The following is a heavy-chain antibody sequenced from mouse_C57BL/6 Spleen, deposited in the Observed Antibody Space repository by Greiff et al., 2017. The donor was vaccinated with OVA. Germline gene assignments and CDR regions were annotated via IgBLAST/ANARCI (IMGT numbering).Heavy chain of an antibody. D-gene: IGHD1-1*01. CDR3: ARNYYGSSWYAMDY. CDR1: GYTFTEYN. J-gene: IGHJ4*01. Sequence: VQLQQSGPELVKPGASVKIPCKASGYTFTEYNMDWVKQSHGKSLEWIGDINPNNGGTIYNQKFKGKATLTVDKSSSTAYMELRSLTSEDTAVYYCARNYYGSSWYAMDYWGQGTSVTVSS. CDR2: INPNNGGT. V-gene: IGHV1-18*01.